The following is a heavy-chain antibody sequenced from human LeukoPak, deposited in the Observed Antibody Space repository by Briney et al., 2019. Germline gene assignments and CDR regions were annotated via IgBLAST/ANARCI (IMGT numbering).Heavy chain of an antibody. V-gene: IGHV3-23*01. CDR2: ISGSGGST. CDR3: AKNYDLLLTSMDV. J-gene: IGHJ6*02. Sequence: GGPLRLSCAASGFTFSSYAMSWVRQAPGKGLEWVSAISGSGGSTYYADSVKGRFTISRDNSKNTLYLQMNSLRAEDTAVYYCAKNYDLLLTSMDVWGQGTTVTVSS. D-gene: IGHD3-3*01. CDR1: GFTFSSYA.